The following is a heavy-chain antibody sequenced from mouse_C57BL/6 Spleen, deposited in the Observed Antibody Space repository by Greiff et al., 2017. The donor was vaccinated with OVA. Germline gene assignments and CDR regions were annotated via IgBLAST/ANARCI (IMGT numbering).Heavy chain of an antibody. CDR2: INPYNGGT. CDR1: GYTFTDYY. Sequence: VQLQQSGPVLVKPGASVKMSCKASGYTFTDYYMTWVKQSHGKSLEWIGVINPYNGGTSYNQKFKGKATLTVDTSSSTAYMRLNSLTSEDSAVXYCGRRPNYYDMDDWGTGTTVTVSS. CDR3: GRRPNYYDMDD. J-gene: IGHJ4*01. V-gene: IGHV1-19*01.